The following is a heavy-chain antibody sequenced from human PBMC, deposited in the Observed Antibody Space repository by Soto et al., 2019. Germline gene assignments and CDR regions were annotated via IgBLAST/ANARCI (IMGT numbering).Heavy chain of an antibody. Sequence: GGSLRLSCAASGFTFSNAWMNWVRQAPGKGLEWVGRIKSKTDGGTTDYAAPVKGRFTISRDDSKNTLYLQMNSLKTEDTAVYYCTTDLVIVVVAATSSGLPRNDYCGHRTLFTVSS. CDR1: GFTFSNAW. V-gene: IGHV3-15*07. CDR3: TTDLVIVVVAATSSGLPRNDY. CDR2: IKSKTDGGTT. J-gene: IGHJ4*01. D-gene: IGHD2-15*01.